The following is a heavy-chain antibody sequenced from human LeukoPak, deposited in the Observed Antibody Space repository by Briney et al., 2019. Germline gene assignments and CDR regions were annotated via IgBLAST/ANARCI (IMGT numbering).Heavy chain of an antibody. Sequence: SETLSLTCTVSGVSISSGGYYWRWVRQHAGKGLQWIGYIYYSRSTYYNPSLKSRVTISVATYKNHFALKLSSVTAADTAVYYCASVVVPAGLGGWFDPGGQGTLVTVS. D-gene: IGHD2-2*01. CDR2: IYYSRST. J-gene: IGHJ5*02. V-gene: IGHV4-31*03. CDR1: GVSISSGGYY. CDR3: ASVVVPAGLGGWFDP.